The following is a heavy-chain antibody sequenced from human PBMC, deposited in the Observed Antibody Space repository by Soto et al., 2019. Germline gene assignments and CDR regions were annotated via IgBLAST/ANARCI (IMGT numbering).Heavy chain of an antibody. J-gene: IGHJ4*02. CDR3: AKAVGGGLVRGVISRGY. V-gene: IGHV3-23*01. Sequence: GGSLRLSCAASGFTFSSYAMSWVRQAPGKGLEWVSAISGSGGSTYYADSVKGRFTISRDNSKNTLYLQMNSLRAEDTAVYYCAKAVGGGLVRGVISRGYWGQGTLVTVSS. CDR1: GFTFSSYA. CDR2: ISGSGGST. D-gene: IGHD3-10*01.